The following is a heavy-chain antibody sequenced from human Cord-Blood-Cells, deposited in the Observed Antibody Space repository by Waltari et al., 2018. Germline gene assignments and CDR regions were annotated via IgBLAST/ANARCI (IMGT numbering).Heavy chain of an antibody. J-gene: IGHJ4*02. D-gene: IGHD2-15*01. CDR2: IYYRWST. V-gene: IGHV4-30-4*08. CDR3: ARGRDCSGGSCYFDY. Sequence: QVQLQESGPGLVKPSQTLSLTCTVSGGSISSGDYYWSWIRQPPGKGLEWIGYIYYRWSTYYNPSLKSRVTISVDTSKNQFSLKLSSVTAADTAVYYCARGRDCSGGSCYFDYWGQGTLVTVSS. CDR1: GGSISSGDYY.